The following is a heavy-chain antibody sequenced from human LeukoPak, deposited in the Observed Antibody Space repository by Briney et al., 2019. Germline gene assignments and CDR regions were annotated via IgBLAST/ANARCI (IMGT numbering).Heavy chain of an antibody. J-gene: IGHJ4*02. V-gene: IGHV3-33*01. D-gene: IGHD2-15*01. CDR2: IWSDGSNK. Sequence: PGGSLRLSCAASGFTFSSYGMHWGRQAPGKGLEWVAVIWSDGSNKHYGDSVKGRFTISRDNYKNTLYLQMDSLRVEDTAVYYCARGYCSGRSCYLGADYWGQGTLVSVSS. CDR3: ARGYCSGRSCYLGADY. CDR1: GFTFSSYG.